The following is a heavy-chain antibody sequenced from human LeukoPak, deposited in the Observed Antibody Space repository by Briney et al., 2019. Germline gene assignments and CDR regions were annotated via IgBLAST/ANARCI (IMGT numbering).Heavy chain of an antibody. Sequence: KPSETLSLTCTVSGGSISSSNSYWGWIRQPPGQGLGWIGTVFYSGSPYYNPSLKSRVTISMDTSKNQFSLNLTSVTAADTAVYYCARGAFDLWGRGTLVTVSS. CDR1: GGSISSSNSY. CDR2: VFYSGSP. V-gene: IGHV4-39*07. J-gene: IGHJ2*01. CDR3: ARGAFDL.